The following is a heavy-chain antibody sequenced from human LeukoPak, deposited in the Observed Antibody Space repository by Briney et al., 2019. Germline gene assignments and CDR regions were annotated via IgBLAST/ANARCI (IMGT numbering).Heavy chain of an antibody. CDR2: LWYDGSNE. D-gene: IGHD4-17*01. CDR1: GFTFRSYG. J-gene: IGHJ6*03. Sequence: GGSLRLSCVASGFTFRSYGMHWVRQAPGKGLGWLSLLWYDGSNEYYADSVKGRFTISRDNSKNTLYLQINSLRAEDTAVYYCAKGMTTGPRSVYHYMDVWGKGTTVTVSS. CDR3: AKGMTTGPRSVYHYMDV. V-gene: IGHV3-33*06.